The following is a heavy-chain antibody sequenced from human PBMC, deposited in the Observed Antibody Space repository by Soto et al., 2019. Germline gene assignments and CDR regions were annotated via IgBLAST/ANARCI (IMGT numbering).Heavy chain of an antibody. CDR1: VGSISSSSYY. CDR3: ARHGDIVVVPAAIPAFDI. D-gene: IGHD2-2*01. CDR2: IYYSGST. Sequence: SETLSLTCTVSVGSISSSSYYWGWIRQPPGKGLEWIGSIYYSGSTYYNPSLKSRVTISVDTSKNQFSLKLSSVTAADTAVYYCARHGDIVVVPAAIPAFDIWGQGTMVTVSS. V-gene: IGHV4-39*01. J-gene: IGHJ3*02.